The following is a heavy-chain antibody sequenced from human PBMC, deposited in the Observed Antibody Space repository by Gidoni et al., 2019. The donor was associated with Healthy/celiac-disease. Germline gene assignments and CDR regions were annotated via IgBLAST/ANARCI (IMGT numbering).Heavy chain of an antibody. J-gene: IGHJ4*02. CDR1: GFTFTSSA. CDR3: AAGIRRYSGYEGDY. D-gene: IGHD5-12*01. V-gene: IGHV1-58*01. Sequence: QMQLVQSGPEVKKPGTSVKVSCKASGFTFTSSAGQWVRHARGQRREWIGWIVVGSGNTNYAQKFQERVTITRDMSTSTAYMELSSLRSEDTAVYYCAAGIRRYSGYEGDYWGQGTLVTVSS. CDR2: IVVGSGNT.